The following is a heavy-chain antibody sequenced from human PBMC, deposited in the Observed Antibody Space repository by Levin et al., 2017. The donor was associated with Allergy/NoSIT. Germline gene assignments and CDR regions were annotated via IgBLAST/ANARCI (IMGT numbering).Heavy chain of an antibody. V-gene: IGHV3-30-3*01. CDR2: LAYDGSNK. CDR1: GFTFSGSA. CDR3: ARDSLLWYYYYAMDV. Sequence: PGESLKISCAASGFTFSGSAMHWVRQAPGKGLEWVAILAYDGSNKYYADSVKGRFTISRDNSRNTLYLQMDSLRVEDTAVYYCARDSLLWYYYYAMDVWGQGTTVTVSS. D-gene: IGHD2-21*01. J-gene: IGHJ6*02.